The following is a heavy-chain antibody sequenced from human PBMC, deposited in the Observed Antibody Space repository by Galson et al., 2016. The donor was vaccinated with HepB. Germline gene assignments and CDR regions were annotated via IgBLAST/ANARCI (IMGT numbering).Heavy chain of an antibody. CDR1: GDSVSSNSAA. V-gene: IGHV6-1*01. CDR3: ASSNPFSGFWSGYRYYYYAMDV. D-gene: IGHD3-3*01. Sequence: CAISGDSVSSNSAAWNWIRRSPSRGLEWLGRTYYRTKWYNDYAVSVKSRITINADTSKNQFSLQLKSVTPEDTAVYYCASSNPFSGFWSGYRYYYYAMDVWGQGTTVTVSS. CDR2: TYYRTKWYN. J-gene: IGHJ6*02.